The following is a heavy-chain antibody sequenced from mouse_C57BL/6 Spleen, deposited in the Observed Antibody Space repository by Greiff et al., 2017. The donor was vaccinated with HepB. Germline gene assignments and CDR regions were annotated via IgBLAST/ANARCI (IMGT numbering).Heavy chain of an antibody. CDR2: ISYDGSN. CDR1: GYSITSGYY. D-gene: IGHD1-2*01. Sequence: EVKLQESGPGLVKPSQSLSLTCSVTGYSITSGYYWNWIRQFPGNKLEWMGYISYDGSNNYNPSLKNRISITRDTSKNQFFLKLNSVTTEDTATYYCARITTARYFDVWGTGTTVTVSS. V-gene: IGHV3-6*01. CDR3: ARITTARYFDV. J-gene: IGHJ1*03.